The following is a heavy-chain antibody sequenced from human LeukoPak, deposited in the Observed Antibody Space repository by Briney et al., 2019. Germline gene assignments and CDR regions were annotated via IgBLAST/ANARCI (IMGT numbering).Heavy chain of an antibody. V-gene: IGHV4-34*01. CDR2: INHSGST. Sequence: SETLSLTCAVYGGSFSGYYWSWIRQPPGKGLEWIGEINHSGSTNYNPSLKSRVTISVDTSKNQFSLKLSSVIAADTAVYYCARGWSRAFFGYWGQGTLVTVSS. J-gene: IGHJ4*02. CDR3: ARGWSRAFFGY. D-gene: IGHD3-3*01. CDR1: GGSFSGYY.